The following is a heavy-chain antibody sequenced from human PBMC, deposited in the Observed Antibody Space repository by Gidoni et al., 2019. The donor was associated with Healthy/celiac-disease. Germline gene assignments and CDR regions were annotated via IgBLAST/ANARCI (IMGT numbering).Heavy chain of an antibody. Sequence: QVQLVQSGAEVKKPGASVKVSCKASGYTFTSTGISWVRQAPGQGLEWMGWISAYNGNTNYAQKLQGRVTMTTDTSTSTAYMELRSLRSDDTAVYYCARGGSVYCSSTSCSTPNWFDPWGQGTLVTVSS. J-gene: IGHJ5*02. CDR2: ISAYNGNT. V-gene: IGHV1-18*01. CDR1: GYTFTSTG. D-gene: IGHD2-2*01. CDR3: ARGGSVYCSSTSCSTPNWFDP.